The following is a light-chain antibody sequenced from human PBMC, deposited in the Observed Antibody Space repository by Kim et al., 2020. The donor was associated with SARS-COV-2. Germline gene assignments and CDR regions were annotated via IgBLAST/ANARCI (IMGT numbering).Light chain of an antibody. CDR3: QQHYGYPLT. Sequence: ASAGDRVTITCRASHYISNSLAWYQQKPGTAPKLLIYFASTLQSGVPSRFSGSGSGTDFTLTIGSLQSEDFATYFCQQHYGYPLTFGGGTKVDIK. V-gene: IGKV1-8*01. CDR1: HYISNS. CDR2: FAS. J-gene: IGKJ4*01.